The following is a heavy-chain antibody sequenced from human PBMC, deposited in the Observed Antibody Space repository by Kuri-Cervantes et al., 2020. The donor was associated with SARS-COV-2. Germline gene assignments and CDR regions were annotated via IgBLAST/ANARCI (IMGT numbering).Heavy chain of an antibody. CDR3: ARGKWLVGDYYYYMDV. CDR2: IYYSGST. Sequence: SETLSLTCTVSGGSISSHYWSWLRQPPGKGLEWIGYIYYSGSTNYNPSLKSRVTISVDTSKNQFSLKLSSVTAADTAIYYCARGKWLVGDYYYYMDVWGKGTTVTVSS. D-gene: IGHD6-19*01. V-gene: IGHV4-59*11. J-gene: IGHJ6*03. CDR1: GGSISSHY.